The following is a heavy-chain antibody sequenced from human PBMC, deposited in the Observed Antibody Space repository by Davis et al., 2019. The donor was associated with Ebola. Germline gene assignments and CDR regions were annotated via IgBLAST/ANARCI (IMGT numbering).Heavy chain of an antibody. CDR2: INHSGST. J-gene: IGHJ4*02. D-gene: IGHD4-17*01. CDR1: GFTFSSYS. CDR3: ARGLMTTLDY. Sequence: GSLRLSCAASGFTFSSYSMNWVRQAPGKGLEWIGEINHSGSTNYNPSLKSRVTISVDTSKNQFSLKLSSVTAADTAVYYCARGLMTTLDYWGQGTLVTVSS. V-gene: IGHV4-34*01.